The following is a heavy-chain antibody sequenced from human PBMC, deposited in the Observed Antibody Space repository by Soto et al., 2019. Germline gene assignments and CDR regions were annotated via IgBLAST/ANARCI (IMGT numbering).Heavy chain of an antibody. CDR2: IKQDGSKK. Sequence: EVQLVESGGGLVQPGGSLRLSCGASGFTFSSYWMSWVRQAPGKGLEWVANIKQDGSKKYYVDSVKGRFTISRDNAKNSLYLEMNSLRAEDTAVSYCARATCSSSTCYAVYFDSWGQGTLVTVSS. V-gene: IGHV3-7*01. J-gene: IGHJ4*02. CDR3: ARATCSSSTCYAVYFDS. CDR1: GFTFSSYW. D-gene: IGHD2-2*01.